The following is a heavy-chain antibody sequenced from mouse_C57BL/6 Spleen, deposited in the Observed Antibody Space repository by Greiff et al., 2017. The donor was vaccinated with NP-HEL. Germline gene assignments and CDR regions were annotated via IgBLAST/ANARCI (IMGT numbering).Heavy chain of an antibody. J-gene: IGHJ2*01. CDR2: ISSGSSTI. Sequence: EVQVVESGGGLVKPGGSLKLSCAASGFTFSDYGMHWVRQAPGKGLEWVAYISSGSSTIYYADTVKGRVTISRDNAKNTLFLQMTSLRSEDTAMYYCARPSQYYFDYWGQGTTLTVSS. CDR1: GFTFSDYG. CDR3: ARPSQYYFDY. V-gene: IGHV5-17*01. D-gene: IGHD2-13*01.